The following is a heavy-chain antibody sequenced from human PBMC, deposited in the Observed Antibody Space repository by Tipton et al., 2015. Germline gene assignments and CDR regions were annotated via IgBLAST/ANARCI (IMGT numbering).Heavy chain of an antibody. J-gene: IGHJ4*02. CDR3: ARDGKVAALDF. Sequence: SLRLSCAASGFTFSSYWMYWVRQAPGKGLVWVSRINDDGSSTGYAESVKGRFTISRDNAKNTLYLQMNSLRAEDTAVYYCARDGKVAALDFWGQGTLVTVSS. CDR2: INDDGSST. V-gene: IGHV3-74*01. CDR1: GFTFSSYW. D-gene: IGHD2-15*01.